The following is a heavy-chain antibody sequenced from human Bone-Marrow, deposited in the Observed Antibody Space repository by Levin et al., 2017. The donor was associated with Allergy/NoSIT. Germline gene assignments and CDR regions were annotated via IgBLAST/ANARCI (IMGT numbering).Heavy chain of an antibody. CDR2: IWFDGSQT. V-gene: IGHV3-33*01. CDR3: ARDNRTVAYYYGMDV. CDR1: GFTFSRSA. Sequence: PGESLKISCAASGFTFSRSAMHWVRQAPGKGLQWVAVIWFDGSQTYYADSVKGRFIISRDNSKSMLYLQMNSPGVEDTARYFCARDNRTVAYYYGMDVWGQGTTVTVSS. J-gene: IGHJ6*02. D-gene: IGHD4-23*01.